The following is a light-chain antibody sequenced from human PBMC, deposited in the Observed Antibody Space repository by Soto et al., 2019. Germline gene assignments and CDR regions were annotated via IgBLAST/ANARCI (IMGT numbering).Light chain of an antibody. J-gene: IGLJ1*01. CDR3: SSYTSSSTYV. Sequence: QSALTQPASVSGSPGQSITISCTGTSSDVGGYNSVSWYHQHPGKAPKVMIYDVSNRPSGVSNRFSGSKSGNTASLTTSGLQAEDEADYYCSSYTSSSTYVFGTGTKLTVL. V-gene: IGLV2-14*01. CDR2: DVS. CDR1: SSDVGGYNS.